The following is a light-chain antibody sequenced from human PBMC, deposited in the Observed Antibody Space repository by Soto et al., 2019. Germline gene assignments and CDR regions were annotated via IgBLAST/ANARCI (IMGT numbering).Light chain of an antibody. CDR2: NNN. Sequence: QSVLTQPPSASGTPGQRVTISCSGRSSNIGSNSVNWYQQLPGTAPKLLIYNNNERPSGVPDRFSGSKSGTSASLAISGLQSEDEADYYCATWDDTLIIHWVFGGGTKVTVL. CDR1: SSNIGSNS. V-gene: IGLV1-44*01. CDR3: ATWDDTLIIHWV. J-gene: IGLJ3*02.